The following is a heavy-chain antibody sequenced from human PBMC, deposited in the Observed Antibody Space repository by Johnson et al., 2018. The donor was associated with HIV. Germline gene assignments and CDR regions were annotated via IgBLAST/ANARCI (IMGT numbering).Heavy chain of an antibody. J-gene: IGHJ3*02. CDR1: GFTFSSYG. CDR3: ARDMVGATFDDAFDI. CDR2: IRYDGSNK. V-gene: IGHV3-30*02. Sequence: QVQLVESGGGVVQPGGSLRLSCAASGFTFSSYGMHWVRQAPGKGLEWVTFIRYDGSNKYYADSVKGRFTISRDNSKNTLYLQMNSLRAEDTAVYYCARDMVGATFDDAFDIWGQGTMVTVSS. D-gene: IGHD1-26*01.